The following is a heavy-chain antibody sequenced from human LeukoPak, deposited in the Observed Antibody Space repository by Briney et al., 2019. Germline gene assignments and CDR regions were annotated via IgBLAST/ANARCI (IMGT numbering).Heavy chain of an antibody. J-gene: IGHJ4*02. D-gene: IGHD7-27*01. CDR2: ISAYNGDT. V-gene: IGHV1-18*01. CDR3: ARGPPNWGYDY. Sequence: ASVKVSCKTSGYSFTNFGISWVRQAPGQGLEWMGWISAYNGDTNYVQDLQGRVTMTTDASTTTAYMELRSLRSDDTAVYYCARGPPNWGYDYWGPGTLVTVSS. CDR1: GYSFTNFG.